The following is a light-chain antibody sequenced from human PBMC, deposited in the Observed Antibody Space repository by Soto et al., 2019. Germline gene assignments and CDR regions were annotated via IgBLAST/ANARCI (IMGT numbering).Light chain of an antibody. J-gene: IGKJ4*01. V-gene: IGKV3-15*01. CDR2: GAS. Sequence: EIVMTQSPATLSVSPGERVTLSCRASQSVTNNNLVWYQQKPGQAPRLLIYGASTRATGIPARFSASGSGXXXXXXIXXXXSXDFXVYYCQQHCDWPLTFGGGTTVEIK. CDR3: QQHCDWPLT. CDR1: QSVTNN.